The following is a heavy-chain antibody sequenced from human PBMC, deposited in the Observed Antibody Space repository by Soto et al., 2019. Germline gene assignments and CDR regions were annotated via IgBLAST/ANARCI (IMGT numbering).Heavy chain of an antibody. V-gene: IGHV4-59*01. CDR2: IFYSGST. CDR1: GGSIRSYD. Sequence: QVQLQESGPGLVKPSETLSLTCTVSGGSIRSYDWSWIRQPPGKGLEWIGFIFYSGSTSYNPSLKGRVTISIDTSEYQYSLKLNSVTAADTAVYYCASMIGDPVLSFDSWGQGTLVAVSS. CDR3: ASMIGDPVLSFDS. D-gene: IGHD3-10*02. J-gene: IGHJ5*01.